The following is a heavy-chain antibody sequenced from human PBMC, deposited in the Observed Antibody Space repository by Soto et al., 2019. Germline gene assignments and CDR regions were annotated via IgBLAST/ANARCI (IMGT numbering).Heavy chain of an antibody. D-gene: IGHD3-22*01. Sequence: PSETLSLTCAVYGGSFSGYYWSWIRQPPGKGLEWIGEINHSGSTNYNPSLKSRVTISVDTSKNQFSLYLQMNSLRAEDTAVYYCARDTGYYDSSGYCVDYWGQGTLVTVSS. CDR2: INHSGST. J-gene: IGHJ4*02. V-gene: IGHV4-34*01. CDR3: ARDTGYYDSSGYCVDY. CDR1: GGSFSGYY.